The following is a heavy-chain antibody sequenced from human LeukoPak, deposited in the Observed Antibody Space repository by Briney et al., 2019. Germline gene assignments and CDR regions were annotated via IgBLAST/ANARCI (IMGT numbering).Heavy chain of an antibody. CDR2: IYYGGST. J-gene: IGHJ4*02. CDR1: GGSISSSSFY. Sequence: SETLSLTCTVSGGSISSSSFYWGWIRQPPGKGLEWIGSIYYGGSTYYNPSLKSRVTISVDTSKNQFSLKLSSVTAADTAVYYCATFGYFDYWGQGTLVTVSS. CDR3: ATFGYFDY. V-gene: IGHV4-39*01. D-gene: IGHD3-10*01.